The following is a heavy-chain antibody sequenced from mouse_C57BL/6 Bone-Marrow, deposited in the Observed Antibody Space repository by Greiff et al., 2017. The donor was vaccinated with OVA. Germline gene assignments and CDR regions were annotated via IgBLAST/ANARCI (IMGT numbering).Heavy chain of an antibody. V-gene: IGHV1-64*01. CDR1: GYTFTSYW. CDR3: ARGGIYDGYYVDS. D-gene: IGHD2-3*01. J-gene: IGHJ2*01. CDR2: IHPNSGST. Sequence: QVQLQQPGAELVKPGASVKLSCKASGYTFTSYWMHWVKQRPGQGLEWIGMIHPNSGSTNYNEKFKSKATLTVDKSSSTAYMQLSSLTSEDSAVYYCARGGIYDGYYVDSWGQGTTLTVSS.